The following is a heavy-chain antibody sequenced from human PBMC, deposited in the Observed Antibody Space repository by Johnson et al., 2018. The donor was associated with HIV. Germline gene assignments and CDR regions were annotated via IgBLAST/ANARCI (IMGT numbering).Heavy chain of an antibody. CDR1: GFTFSKYA. V-gene: IGHV3-64*01. J-gene: IGHJ3*02. D-gene: IGHD2-15*01. CDR2: ISSNGGST. Sequence: VQLVESGGGVVQPGGSLRLSCAASGFTFSKYAMHWVRQAPGKGLEYVSAISSNGGSTYYANSVKGRFTISRDNSKNTLYLQMGSLRAEDMAVYYCARETRGGGGAFDIWGQGTMVTVSS. CDR3: ARETRGGGGAFDI.